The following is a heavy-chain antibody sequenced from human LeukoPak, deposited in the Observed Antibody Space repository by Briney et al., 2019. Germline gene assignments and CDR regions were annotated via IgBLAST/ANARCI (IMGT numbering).Heavy chain of an antibody. D-gene: IGHD2-2*01. V-gene: IGHV3-23*01. Sequence: GGSLRLSCAASGFAFSSYGMSWVRQAPGKGLEWVSAISRSGGDTEYADSVKGRFTISRDNSKNTLYLQMNSLRAEDTAVYYCAKCSVTCYANAFYIWGQGTTVTVSS. CDR1: GFAFSSYG. J-gene: IGHJ3*02. CDR2: ISRSGGDT. CDR3: AKCSVTCYANAFYI.